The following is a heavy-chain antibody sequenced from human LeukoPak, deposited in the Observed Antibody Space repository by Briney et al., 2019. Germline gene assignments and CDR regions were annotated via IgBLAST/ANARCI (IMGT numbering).Heavy chain of an antibody. D-gene: IGHD3-22*01. Sequence: KSSETLSLTCAVYGGSFSGYYWSWIRQPPEKGLEWIGEIKHSGSTYYNPSLKSRVTMSVDTSKNQFSLKLSSVTAADTAVYYCARGQRSDDSSGYYYDFDYWGQGTLVTVSS. CDR1: GGSFSGYY. V-gene: IGHV4-34*01. CDR2: IKHSGST. CDR3: ARGQRSDDSSGYYYDFDY. J-gene: IGHJ4*02.